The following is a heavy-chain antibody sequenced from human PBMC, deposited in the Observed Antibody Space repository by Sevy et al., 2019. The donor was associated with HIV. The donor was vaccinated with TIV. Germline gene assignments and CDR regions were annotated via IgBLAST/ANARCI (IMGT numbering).Heavy chain of an antibody. J-gene: IGHJ6*02. V-gene: IGHV3-30*18. CDR3: ANSRGRYEGSSWLYYYYIMDV. D-gene: IGHD6-13*01. CDR2: ISNDGSDK. CDR1: GFTFSSYS. Sequence: GGSLRLSCAASGFTFSSYSMNWVRQAPGKGLEWVAVISNDGSDKEYAESVKGRFTVSRDNSKDTVYLQMNSLRLDDTAVYYCANSRGRYEGSSWLYYYYIMDVWGQGTTVTVSS.